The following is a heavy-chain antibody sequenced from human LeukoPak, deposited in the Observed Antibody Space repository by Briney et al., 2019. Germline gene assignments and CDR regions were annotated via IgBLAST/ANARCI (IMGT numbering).Heavy chain of an antibody. D-gene: IGHD3-16*01. CDR2: IKPRDDST. CDR1: GFTFSSYH. Sequence: GASVKVSCKAFGFTFSSYHIHWVRQAPGQGLEWMGIIKPRDDSTIYAQKFQGRLIMTWDTSTSTAYMELSSLRSDDTALCYCARDFVWAVDYWGQGSLVTVSS. CDR3: ARDFVWAVDY. V-gene: IGHV1-46*01. J-gene: IGHJ4*02.